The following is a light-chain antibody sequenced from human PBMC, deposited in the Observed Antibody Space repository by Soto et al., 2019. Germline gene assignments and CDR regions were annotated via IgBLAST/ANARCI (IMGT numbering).Light chain of an antibody. J-gene: IGLJ2*01. V-gene: IGLV1-40*01. CDR3: QSYDSSLSGYVV. CDR2: GNS. CDR1: SSNIGAGYD. Sequence: QSVLTQPPSVSGAPGQRVTISCTGSSSNIGAGYDVHWYQQLPGTAPKLLIYGNSNRPSGVPDRFSGSKSGTSASLAITGLQAEDEADYYCQSYDSSLSGYVVFGGGTKPTVI.